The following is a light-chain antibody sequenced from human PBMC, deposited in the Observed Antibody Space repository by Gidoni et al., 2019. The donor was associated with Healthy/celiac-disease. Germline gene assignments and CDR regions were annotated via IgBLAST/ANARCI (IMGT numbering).Light chain of an antibody. CDR2: LGS. J-gene: IGKJ5*01. V-gene: IGKV2-28*01. CDR1: QTLLHSNGYNY. Sequence: IVMTQSPLSLPVPPGEPASISCSSSQTLLHSNGYNYLDWYLQKPGQSPQLLIYLGSNRASGVPDRFSGSGAGTDFTLKISRVEAEDVGVYYCMQALQTPSSTFXQXTRLEIK. CDR3: MQALQTPSST.